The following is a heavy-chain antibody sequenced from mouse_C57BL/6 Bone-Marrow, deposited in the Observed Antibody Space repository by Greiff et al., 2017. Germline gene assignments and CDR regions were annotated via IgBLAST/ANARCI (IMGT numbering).Heavy chain of an antibody. V-gene: IGHV5-6*01. Sequence: EVQRVESGGDLVKPGGSLKLSCAASGFTFSSYGMSWVRQTPDKRLEWVATISSGGSYTYYPDSVKGRFTISRDNAKNTLYLQMSSLKSEDTAKYYCARHKAGKRFDYWGQGTTLTVSS. CDR2: ISSGGSYT. CDR1: GFTFSSYG. CDR3: ARHKAGKRFDY. J-gene: IGHJ2*01. D-gene: IGHD4-1*01.